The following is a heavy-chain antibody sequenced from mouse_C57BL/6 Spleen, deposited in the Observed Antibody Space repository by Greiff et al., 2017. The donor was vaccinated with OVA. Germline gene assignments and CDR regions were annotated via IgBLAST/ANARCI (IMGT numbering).Heavy chain of an antibody. V-gene: IGHV1-69*01. J-gene: IGHJ2*01. D-gene: IGHD1-1*01. CDR1: GYTFTSYW. CDR2: IDPSDSYT. CDR3: ARGGDLLLPVGPFFDY. Sequence: QVQLQQPGAELVMPGASVKLSCKASGYTFTSYWMHWVKQRPGQGLEWIGEIDPSDSYTNYNQKFKGKSTLTVDKSSSTAYMQLSSLTSEDSAVYYCARGGDLLLPVGPFFDYWGQGTTLTVSS.